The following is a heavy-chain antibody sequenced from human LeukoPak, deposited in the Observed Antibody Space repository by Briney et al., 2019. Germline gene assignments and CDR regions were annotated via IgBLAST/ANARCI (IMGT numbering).Heavy chain of an antibody. J-gene: IGHJ4*02. CDR3: ARLRNGYRDFDY. CDR2: IHPNSGGT. D-gene: IGHD5-18*01. Sequence: ASVKVSCKASGYTFTSYAMNWVRQAPGQGLEWMGWIHPNSGGTKYAQKFQGRVTMTRDTSISTAYMELTWLTSDDTALYYCARLRNGYRDFDYWGQGTLVTVSS. V-gene: IGHV1-2*02. CDR1: GYTFTSYA.